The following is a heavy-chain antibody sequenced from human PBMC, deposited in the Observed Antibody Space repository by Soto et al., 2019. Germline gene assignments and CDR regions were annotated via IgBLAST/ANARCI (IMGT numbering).Heavy chain of an antibody. J-gene: IGHJ4*02. D-gene: IGHD3-22*01. Sequence: PGGSLRLSCAASGFTFYTYAMNWVRQTPGRGLEWVSVSSGSGRSAYYADSVRGRFTISRDNSKNTLYLQMSSLRAEDTALYYCAKGWPYESSAYYYVALDYWGQGTLVTVSS. CDR2: SSGSGRSA. CDR1: GFTFYTYA. V-gene: IGHV3-23*01. CDR3: AKGWPYESSAYYYVALDY.